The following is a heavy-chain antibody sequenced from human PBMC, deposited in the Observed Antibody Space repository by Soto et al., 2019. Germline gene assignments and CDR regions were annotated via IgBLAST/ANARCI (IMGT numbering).Heavy chain of an antibody. CDR2: IYPGDSDT. V-gene: IGHV5-51*01. J-gene: IGHJ6*02. CDR1: GYIFTNYW. Sequence: GESLKISCQGSGYIFTNYWIGWVRQMPGKGLEWMGIIYPGDSDTRYSPSFQGQVTISADKSISTAYLQWSSLKASDTAMYYCARHFGNSSSWYYGMDVWGQGTTVTVSS. D-gene: IGHD6-13*01. CDR3: ARHFGNSSSWYYGMDV.